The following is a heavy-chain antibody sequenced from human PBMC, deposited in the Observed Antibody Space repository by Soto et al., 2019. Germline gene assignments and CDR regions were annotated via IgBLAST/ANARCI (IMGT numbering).Heavy chain of an antibody. Sequence: PGESLKISCKGSGYSFTSYWIGWMRQMPGKGLEWMGIIYPGDSDTRYSPSFQGQVTISADKSISTAYLQWSSLKASDTAMYYCARQRYYDSSGYFSFYYYYGMDVWGQGTTVTVSS. CDR1: GYSFTSYW. CDR2: IYPGDSDT. D-gene: IGHD3-22*01. J-gene: IGHJ6*02. CDR3: ARQRYYDSSGYFSFYYYYGMDV. V-gene: IGHV5-51*01.